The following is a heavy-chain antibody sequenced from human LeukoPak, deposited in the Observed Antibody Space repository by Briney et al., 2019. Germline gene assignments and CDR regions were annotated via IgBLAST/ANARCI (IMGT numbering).Heavy chain of an antibody. D-gene: IGHD3-22*01. CDR3: AKGGNRRSIVVVLTNTWFDP. CDR2: ISWNSGSM. V-gene: IGHV3-9*01. J-gene: IGHJ5*02. Sequence: GRSLRLSCAASGFPFDDYAMHWVRQAPGKGLEWVSGISWNSGSMRYADSVRGRFTISRDNAKNSLYLQMNSLSTEDTALYYCAKGGNRRSIVVVLTNTWFDPWGQGTLVTVSS. CDR1: GFPFDDYA.